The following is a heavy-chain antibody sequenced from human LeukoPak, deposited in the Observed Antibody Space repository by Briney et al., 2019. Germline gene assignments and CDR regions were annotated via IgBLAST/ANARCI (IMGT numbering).Heavy chain of an antibody. CDR2: IYHSGST. V-gene: IGHV4-30-2*01. CDR3: ARGSYYDILHAFDI. Sequence: SETLSLTCAVSGGSISSGGYSWSWIRQPPGKGLEWIGYIYHSGSTYYNPSLKSRVTISVDRSKNQFSLKLSSVTAADTAVYYYARGSYYDILHAFDIWGQGTMVTVSS. J-gene: IGHJ3*02. D-gene: IGHD3-9*01. CDR1: GGSISSGGYS.